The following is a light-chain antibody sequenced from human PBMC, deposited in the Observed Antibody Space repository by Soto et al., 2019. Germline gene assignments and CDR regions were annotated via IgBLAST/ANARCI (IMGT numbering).Light chain of an antibody. J-gene: IGKJ3*01. V-gene: IGKV1-27*01. CDR1: QGISKY. CDR2: GAS. Sequence: DIQMTQSPSSLSASVGDRVTITCRASQGISKYLAWYQQLPGKVPKLLIQGASTLESWVPSRFSGSGSGTDFTLTISSLQPEDVATYYWQKYDNAPFTFGPGTRVDL. CDR3: QKYDNAPFT.